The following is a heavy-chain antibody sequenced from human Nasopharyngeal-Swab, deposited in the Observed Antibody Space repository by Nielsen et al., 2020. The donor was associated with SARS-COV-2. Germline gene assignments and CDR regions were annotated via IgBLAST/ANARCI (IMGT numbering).Heavy chain of an antibody. V-gene: IGHV3-30*04. J-gene: IGHJ4*02. CDR3: ARLYSTLGFDY. CDR1: GFTFSSYA. Sequence: SLKISCAASGFTFSSYAMHWVRQAPGKRLEWVAVISYDGSTKYYADSVKGRFPISRDNSKNTLYLQMNSLRAEDTAVYYCARLYSTLGFDYWGQGTLVTVSS. D-gene: IGHD6-13*01. CDR2: ISYDGSTK.